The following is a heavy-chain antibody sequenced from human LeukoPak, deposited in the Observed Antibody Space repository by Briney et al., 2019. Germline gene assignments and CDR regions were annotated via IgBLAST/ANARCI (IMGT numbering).Heavy chain of an antibody. V-gene: IGHV3-7*03. CDR3: ARGSGWDPFDY. CDR2: IKQDGSEK. Sequence: GGSLRLSCAASGFTFSNYWMSWVRQAPGKGLEWVANIKQDGSEKYYVDSVKGRFTISRDNAKNSLYLQMNSLRAEDTAVYYCARGSGWDPFDYWGQGTLVTVSS. D-gene: IGHD6-19*01. CDR1: GFTFSNYW. J-gene: IGHJ4*02.